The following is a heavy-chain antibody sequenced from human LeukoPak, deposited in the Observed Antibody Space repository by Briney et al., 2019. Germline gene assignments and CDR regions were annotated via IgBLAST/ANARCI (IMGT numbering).Heavy chain of an antibody. J-gene: IGHJ4*02. D-gene: IGHD5-12*01. V-gene: IGHV3-66*01. CDR2: LYSSGYT. CDR3: AAKGNGYTGTYVFAH. CDR1: GFSVTPNY. Sequence: GGSLTLSCAASGFSVTPNYMSWVRQAPGQGLEWVSVLYSSGYTKYADSVKGRFSISRDTSENTLSLHMNSLRAEDSAVYYCAAKGNGYTGTYVFAHWGRGTLVTVSS.